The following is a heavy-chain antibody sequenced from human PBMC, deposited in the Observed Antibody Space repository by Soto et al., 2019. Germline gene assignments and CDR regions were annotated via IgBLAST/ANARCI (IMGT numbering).Heavy chain of an antibody. Sequence: SETLSLTCTVSGGSISSAIWWSWVRQSPGKGLEWIGAILDSGSTYYNPSLKSRVTISVNTSKNQFSLKLSSVTAADTAVYYCARSVFPWGQGTLVTVSS. CDR1: GGSISSAIW. V-gene: IGHV4-4*02. CDR2: ILDSGST. J-gene: IGHJ5*02. CDR3: ARSVFP.